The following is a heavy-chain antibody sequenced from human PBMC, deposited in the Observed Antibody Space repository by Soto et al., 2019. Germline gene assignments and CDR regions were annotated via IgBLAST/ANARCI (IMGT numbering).Heavy chain of an antibody. Sequence: PAGSLRLSCAASGFSFSSHWMSWVRQAPGKGLEWVANIKQDGNEKHYVDSVKGRFTISRDNAKSSLYLQMNSLRAEDTAVYYCARYSYTSGPQDSWGQGTRVTVSS. D-gene: IGHD6-19*01. CDR1: GFSFSSHW. J-gene: IGHJ4*02. V-gene: IGHV3-7*03. CDR3: ARYSYTSGPQDS. CDR2: IKQDGNEK.